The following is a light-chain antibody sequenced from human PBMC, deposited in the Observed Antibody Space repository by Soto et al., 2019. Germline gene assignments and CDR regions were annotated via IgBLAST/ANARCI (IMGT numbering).Light chain of an antibody. V-gene: IGKV3-20*01. Sequence: EIVFTQSPGTLSSSPGERATLSCRASQSVSSSHIAWYQQKPGQSPRLLIYGPSNRATGIPDRFSGSGSGTDFALSISRLEPEDLAMYYCHQFGDSPQTFGHGTKVDIK. J-gene: IGKJ1*01. CDR1: QSVSSSH. CDR3: HQFGDSPQT. CDR2: GPS.